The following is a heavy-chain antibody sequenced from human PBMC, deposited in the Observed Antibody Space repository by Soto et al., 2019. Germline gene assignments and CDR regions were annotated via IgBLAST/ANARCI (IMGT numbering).Heavy chain of an antibody. CDR2: ISSSSSTI. Sequence: GGSLRLSCAASGFTFSSYSMNWVRQAPGKGLEWVSYISSSSSTIYYADSVKGRFTISRDNAKNSLYLQMNSLRDEDTAVYYCAIANRVVVTAIPRFVYGMDVWGQGTTVTVSS. D-gene: IGHD2-21*02. CDR1: GFTFSSYS. CDR3: AIANRVVVTAIPRFVYGMDV. J-gene: IGHJ6*02. V-gene: IGHV3-48*02.